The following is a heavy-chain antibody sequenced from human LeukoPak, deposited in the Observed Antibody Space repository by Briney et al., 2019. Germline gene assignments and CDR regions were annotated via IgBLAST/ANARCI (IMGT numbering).Heavy chain of an antibody. CDR1: GFTFSSYE. V-gene: IGHV3-48*03. Sequence: GGSLRLSCAASGFTFSSYEMNWVRQAPGKGLEWVSYISSSGSTIYYADSVKGRFTISRDNAKNSLYLQMNSLRAEDTAVYYCARDPLVWGHLEGFDYWGQGTLVTVSS. CDR2: ISSSGSTI. J-gene: IGHJ4*02. D-gene: IGHD3-16*01. CDR3: ARDPLVWGHLEGFDY.